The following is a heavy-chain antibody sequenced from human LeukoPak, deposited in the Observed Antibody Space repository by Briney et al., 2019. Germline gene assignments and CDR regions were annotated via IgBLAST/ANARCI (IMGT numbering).Heavy chain of an antibody. CDR1: GGSISSSSYY. V-gene: IGHV4-39*07. CDR3: AREWKNWFDP. J-gene: IGHJ5*02. Sequence: SETLSLTCTVSGGSISSSSYYWGWIRQPPGKGLEWIGSIYYSGSTYYNPSLKSRVTISVDTSKNQFSLKLSSVTAADTAVYYCAREWKNWFDPWGQGTLVTVSS. CDR2: IYYSGST. D-gene: IGHD1-1*01.